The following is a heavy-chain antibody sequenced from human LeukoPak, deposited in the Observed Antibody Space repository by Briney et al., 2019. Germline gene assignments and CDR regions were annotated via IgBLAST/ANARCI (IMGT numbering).Heavy chain of an antibody. CDR2: INSDGSIT. V-gene: IGHV3-74*01. Sequence: GGSLRLSCAASGFTFSSYWMHWVRQAPGKGVVWGSRINSDGSITTYADSVKGRFTISRDNAKNTLYLQMNSLRAEDTAVYYCARGSSGWVFDYWSQGTLVTVSS. CDR1: GFTFSSYW. CDR3: ARGSSGWVFDY. D-gene: IGHD6-19*01. J-gene: IGHJ4*02.